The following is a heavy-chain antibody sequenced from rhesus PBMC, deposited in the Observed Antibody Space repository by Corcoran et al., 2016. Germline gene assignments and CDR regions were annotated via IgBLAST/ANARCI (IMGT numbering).Heavy chain of an antibody. CDR1: GGSISSSNW. CDR3: ARASLSWFPYDY. D-gene: IGHD6-13*01. J-gene: IGHJ4*01. V-gene: IGHV4-65*01. CDR2: ISGSSGST. Sequence: QVQLQESGPGLVKPSETLSLTCAVSGGSISSSNWWSWTRHPPGQGLEWIGYISGSSGSTYYNPTLTSRVTISTDASKNQFSLKLSSVTAADTAVYYCARASLSWFPYDYWGQGVLVTVSS.